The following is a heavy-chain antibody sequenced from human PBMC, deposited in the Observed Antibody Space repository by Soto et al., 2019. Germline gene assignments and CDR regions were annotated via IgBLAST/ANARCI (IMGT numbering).Heavy chain of an antibody. J-gene: IGHJ6*02. D-gene: IGHD3-3*01. CDR1: GYTFTSYY. CDR3: ARADFWSGSRDYGVDV. CDR2: INPSGGST. V-gene: IGHV1-46*01. Sequence: GASVKVSCKASGYTFTSYYMHWVRQAPGQGLEWMGIINPSGGSTNYAQKFQGRVTMTRDTSTSTVYMELSSLKSDDTAVYYCARADFWSGSRDYGVDVWGQGTTVTVSS.